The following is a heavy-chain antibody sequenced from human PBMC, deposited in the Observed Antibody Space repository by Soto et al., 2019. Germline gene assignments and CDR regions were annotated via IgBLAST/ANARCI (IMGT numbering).Heavy chain of an antibody. J-gene: IGHJ4*02. Sequence: QVQLQESGPGLVKPSQTLSLTCTVSGGSISSGGYYWSWIRQHPGKGLEWIGYIYYSGSTYYNPSLKSRVTISVDTSKNQFSLKLSAVTAADTAVYYCARYARYDYGDYVSGSHEFDYWGQGTLYTVAS. CDR1: GGSISSGGYY. CDR3: ARYARYDYGDYVSGSHEFDY. V-gene: IGHV4-31*03. CDR2: IYYSGST. D-gene: IGHD4-17*01.